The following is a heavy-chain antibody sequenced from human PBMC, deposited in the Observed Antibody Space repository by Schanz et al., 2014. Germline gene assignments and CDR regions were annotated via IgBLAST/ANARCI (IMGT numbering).Heavy chain of an antibody. CDR2: VSRSTPDI. V-gene: IGHV3-48*01. CDR3: VRDSFFAFDY. CDR1: GFTFSSNS. Sequence: EVQLVESGGGLVQPGGSLRLSCAASGFTFSSNSMNWVRQAPGKGLEWFSYVSRSTPDIYYADSVKGRFTMSRDNAKNSVFLQMNSLRAADTAVYYCVRDSFFAFDYWGQGTLVTVSS. D-gene: IGHD3-3*01. J-gene: IGHJ4*02.